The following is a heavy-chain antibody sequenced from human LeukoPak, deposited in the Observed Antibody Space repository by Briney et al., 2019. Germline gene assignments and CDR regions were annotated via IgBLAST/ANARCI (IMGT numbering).Heavy chain of an antibody. CDR3: ARDRNLLLWFGEVIPIWFDP. CDR1: GGSISSYY. J-gene: IGHJ5*02. D-gene: IGHD3-10*01. CDR2: IYYSGST. V-gene: IGHV4-59*01. Sequence: SETLSLTCTVSGGSISSYYWSWIRQPPGKGLEWIGYIYYSGSTNYNPSLKSRVTISVDTSKNQFSLKLSSVTAADTAVYYCARDRNLLLWFGEVIPIWFDPWGQGTLVTVSS.